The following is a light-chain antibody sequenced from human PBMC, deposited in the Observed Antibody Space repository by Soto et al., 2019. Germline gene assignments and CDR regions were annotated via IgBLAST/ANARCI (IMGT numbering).Light chain of an antibody. Sequence: ETVLTQSPGTVSLSPGERATLSCTTSQTVNSDYLAWYQQKPGQAPRLLIYGVFKGPTGIPDRFRGSGSGTYFTLTISGLEPEDSAVYYCQHYDGSPRTFGQGTNLEI. CDR1: QTVNSDY. V-gene: IGKV3-20*01. CDR2: GVF. CDR3: QHYDGSPRT. J-gene: IGKJ2*01.